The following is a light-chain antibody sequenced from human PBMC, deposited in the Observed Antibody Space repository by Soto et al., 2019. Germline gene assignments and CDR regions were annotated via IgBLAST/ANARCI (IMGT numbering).Light chain of an antibody. Sequence: IMMSQSPAALSVSPGERATLSCRASQSVSSNLAWYQQKPGQAPRLLIYGASTRATGIPARFSGSGSGTEFTLTISSLQPDDFATYYCQHYNSYSEAFGQGTKADIK. CDR3: QHYNSYSEA. J-gene: IGKJ1*01. V-gene: IGKV3-15*01. CDR1: QSVSSN. CDR2: GAS.